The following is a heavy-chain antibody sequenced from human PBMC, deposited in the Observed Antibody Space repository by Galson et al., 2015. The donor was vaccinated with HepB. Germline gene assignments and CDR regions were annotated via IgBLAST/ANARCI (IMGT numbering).Heavy chain of an antibody. CDR3: ARDEPGLYGGNSGFDP. CDR2: IIPILGIA. CDR1: GGTFSSYA. Sequence: SVKVSCKASGGTFSSYAISWVRQAPGQGLEWMGRIIPILGIANYAQKFQGRVTITADKSTSTAYMELSSLRSEDTAVYYCARDEPGLYGGNSGFDPWGQGTLVTVSS. V-gene: IGHV1-69*04. J-gene: IGHJ5*02. D-gene: IGHD4-23*01.